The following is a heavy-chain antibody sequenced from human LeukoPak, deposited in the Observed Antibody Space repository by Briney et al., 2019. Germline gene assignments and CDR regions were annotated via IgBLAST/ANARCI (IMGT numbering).Heavy chain of an antibody. CDR1: GGSISSGGYS. Sequence: PSQTLSLTCAVSGGSISSGGYSWSWIRQPPGKGLEWIGYIYHSGSTYYNPSLKSRVTISVDRSKNQFSLKLSSVTAADTAVYYCARDFRGEPLWDYWGQGTLVTASS. J-gene: IGHJ4*02. CDR3: ARDFRGEPLWDY. V-gene: IGHV4-30-2*01. CDR2: IYHSGST. D-gene: IGHD3-16*01.